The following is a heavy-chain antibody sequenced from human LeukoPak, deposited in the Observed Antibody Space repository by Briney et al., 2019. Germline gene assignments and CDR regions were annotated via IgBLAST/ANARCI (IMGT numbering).Heavy chain of an antibody. CDR3: ARRGRYYYDSSGYYFDY. CDR2: IYYSGST. Sequence: SETLSLTCTVSGGSFSSSRFSWGWIRQPPGKGLEWIGTIYYSGSTYYNPSLKSRVTISVDTSKNQFSLKLSSVTAADTAVYYCARRGRYYYDSSGYYFDYWGQGTLVTVSS. D-gene: IGHD3-22*01. CDR1: GGSFSSSRFS. J-gene: IGHJ4*02. V-gene: IGHV4-39*01.